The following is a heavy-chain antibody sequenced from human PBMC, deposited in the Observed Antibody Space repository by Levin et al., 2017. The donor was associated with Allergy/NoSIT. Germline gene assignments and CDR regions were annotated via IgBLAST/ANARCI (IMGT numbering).Heavy chain of an antibody. J-gene: IGHJ4*02. CDR3: ARGHKIAAAVDY. CDR2: MNPNSGNT. D-gene: IGHD6-13*01. Sequence: ASVKVSCKASGYTFTSYDINWVRQATGQGLEWMGWMNPNSGNTGYAQKFQGRVTMTRNTSISTAYMELSSLRSEDTAVYYCARGHKIAAAVDYSGQGTLVTVSS. CDR1: GYTFTSYD. V-gene: IGHV1-8*01.